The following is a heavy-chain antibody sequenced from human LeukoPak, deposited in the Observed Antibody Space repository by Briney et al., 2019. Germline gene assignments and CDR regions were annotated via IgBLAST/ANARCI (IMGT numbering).Heavy chain of an antibody. Sequence: GESLKTSCKGSGYSIIRYCIGWVRQMAGEGVEWVGINYYSGSDNRSRTFFEGQVSISAAKSISTAYLQRSRLKASATAIYFCARGYSNCLTFDYWGQGTLVTVSS. V-gene: IGHV5-51*01. CDR2: NYYSGSDN. CDR3: ARGYSNCLTFDY. CDR1: GYSIIRYC. J-gene: IGHJ4*02. D-gene: IGHD6-13*01.